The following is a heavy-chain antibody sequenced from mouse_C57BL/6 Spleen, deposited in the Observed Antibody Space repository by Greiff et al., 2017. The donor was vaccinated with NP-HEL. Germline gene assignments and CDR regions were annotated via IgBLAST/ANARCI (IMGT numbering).Heavy chain of an antibody. CDR2: ISSSSSTI. J-gene: IGHJ2*01. CDR1: GFTFSDYG. CDR3: ARSDYGNYGY. Sequence: EVQRVESGGGLVKPGGSLKLSCAASGFTFSDYGMHWVRQAPEKGLEWVAYISSSSSTIYYADTVKGRFTISRDNAKNTLFLQMTSLRSEDTAMYYCARSDYGNYGYWGQGTTLTVSS. V-gene: IGHV5-17*01. D-gene: IGHD2-1*01.